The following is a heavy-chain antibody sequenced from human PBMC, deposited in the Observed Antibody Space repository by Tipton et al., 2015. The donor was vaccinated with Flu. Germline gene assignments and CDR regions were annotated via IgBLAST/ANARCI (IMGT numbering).Heavy chain of an antibody. Sequence: SLRLSCVGSGFTFSTYAINWVRQAPGKGLEWVSAISGSGGTTYYADSVKGRFTVSRDNSQNTAYLQMNSLSVEDRAIYYCAKDFLWRPSGVDVWGQGTTVIVSS. CDR3: AKDFLWRPSGVDV. D-gene: IGHD3-3*01. CDR1: GFTFSTYA. CDR2: ISGSGGTT. J-gene: IGHJ6*02. V-gene: IGHV3-23*01.